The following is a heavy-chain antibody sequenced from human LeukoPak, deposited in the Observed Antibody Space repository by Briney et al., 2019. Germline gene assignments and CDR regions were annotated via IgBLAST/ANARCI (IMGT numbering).Heavy chain of an antibody. D-gene: IGHD6-19*01. CDR3: ARDDVAVTGALDF. CDR2: IWYDGSNK. J-gene: IGHJ4*02. CDR1: GFTFSRFG. V-gene: IGHV3-33*01. Sequence: GRSLRLSCAASGFTFSRFGMHWVRQAPGKGLEWVAVIWYDGSNKYYADSVKGRFTISRDNSKNTLYLQMNSLRAEDTAVYYCARDDVAVTGALDFWGQGTLVTVSS.